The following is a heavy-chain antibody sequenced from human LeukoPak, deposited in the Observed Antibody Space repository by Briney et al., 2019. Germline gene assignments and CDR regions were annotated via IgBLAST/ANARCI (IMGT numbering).Heavy chain of an antibody. D-gene: IGHD3-10*01. J-gene: IGHJ4*02. CDR3: ARGSGSYPPLDY. CDR1: GGSISSFY. Sequence: SETLSLTCTVSGGSISSFYCSWIRQAAGKGLEWIGRIYTSGSTNYNPSLKSRITMSVDTSKNQFSLKLRSVAAADTAVYYCARGSGSYPPLDYWGQVTLVTVSS. CDR2: IYTSGST. V-gene: IGHV4-4*07.